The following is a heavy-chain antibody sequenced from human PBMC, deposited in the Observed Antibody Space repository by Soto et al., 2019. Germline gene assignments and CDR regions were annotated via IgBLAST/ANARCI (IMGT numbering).Heavy chain of an antibody. CDR3: ARHERIAVAAYLYYGMDV. Sequence: SETLSLTCTVSGGSISSSSYYWGWIRQPPGKGLEWIGSIYYSGSTYYNPSLKSRVTISVDTSKNQFSLKLSSVTAADTAVYYCARHERIAVAAYLYYGMDVWGQGTTVTVSS. V-gene: IGHV4-39*01. D-gene: IGHD6-19*01. CDR1: GGSISSSSYY. CDR2: IYYSGST. J-gene: IGHJ6*02.